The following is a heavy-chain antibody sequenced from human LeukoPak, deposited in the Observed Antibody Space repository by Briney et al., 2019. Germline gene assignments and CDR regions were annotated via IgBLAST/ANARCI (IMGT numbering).Heavy chain of an antibody. D-gene: IGHD1-26*01. CDR3: ARLSAN. J-gene: IGHJ4*02. CDR1: GLTFSSNY. Sequence: PGGSLRLSCAASGLTFSSNYMTWVRQAPGKGLEWVSVIYGGGNTYHADSVKGRFTMSRDNSKSTVHLQMNSLRAEDTAVYYCARLSANWGQGTLVTVSS. V-gene: IGHV3-53*01. CDR2: IYGGGNT.